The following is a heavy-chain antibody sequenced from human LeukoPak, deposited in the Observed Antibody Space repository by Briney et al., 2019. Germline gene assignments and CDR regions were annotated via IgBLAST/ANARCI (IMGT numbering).Heavy chain of an antibody. V-gene: IGHV1-2*02. Sequence: ASVKVSCKVSGYTLTELSMHWVRQAPGQGLEWMGWINPNSGGTNYAQKFQGRVTMTRDTSISTAYMELSRLRSDDTAVYYWARDSSYYDILTGWTGNNWFDPWGQGTLVTVSS. J-gene: IGHJ5*02. CDR1: GYTLTELS. CDR3: ARDSSYYDILTGWTGNNWFDP. D-gene: IGHD3-9*01. CDR2: INPNSGGT.